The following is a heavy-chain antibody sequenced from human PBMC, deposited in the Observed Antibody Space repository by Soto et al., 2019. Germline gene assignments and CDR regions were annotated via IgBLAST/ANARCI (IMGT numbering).Heavy chain of an antibody. Sequence: QVTLKESGPVLVKPTETLTLTCTVSGFSLSNARMGVSWIRQPPGKALEWLAHIFSNDEESYNTSLKSRLTISKDTSKSQVVLIMTNVDPVDTATYYCARSSVLRGCTHDNWGQGTMVTVSS. D-gene: IGHD3-10*01. CDR1: GFSLSNARMG. V-gene: IGHV2-26*01. CDR3: ARSSVLRGCTHDN. CDR2: IFSNDEE. J-gene: IGHJ4*02.